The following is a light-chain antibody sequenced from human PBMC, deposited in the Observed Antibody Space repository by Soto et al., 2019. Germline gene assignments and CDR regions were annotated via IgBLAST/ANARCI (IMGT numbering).Light chain of an antibody. CDR2: KAS. V-gene: IGKV1-5*03. CDR3: QQCGSYYT. CDR1: QNINTW. J-gene: IGKJ2*01. Sequence: IQMTQSPSTLSASEGDRITFPCRASQNINTWLAWYQQRPGKAPKLLIYKASTLKRGVPSRFSGSGSGTEFTLTISRLQPDDFATYYCQQCGSYYTFGQGTKVDIK.